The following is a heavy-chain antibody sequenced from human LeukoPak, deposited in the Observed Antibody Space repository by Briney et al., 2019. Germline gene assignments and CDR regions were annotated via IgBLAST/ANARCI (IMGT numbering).Heavy chain of an antibody. Sequence: GGSLRLSCVASGFTFSTYGMSWVRQVPGKGLEWVAAVSSTGSGTYYPDSLKGRFIISRDNSQNTVFLQMNSLRPEDTAFYFCAKDGPLLWFGPTDAWGQGILVTVSS. CDR2: VSSTGSGT. V-gene: IGHV3-23*01. CDR3: AKDGPLLWFGPTDA. CDR1: GFTFSTYG. D-gene: IGHD3-10*01. J-gene: IGHJ5*02.